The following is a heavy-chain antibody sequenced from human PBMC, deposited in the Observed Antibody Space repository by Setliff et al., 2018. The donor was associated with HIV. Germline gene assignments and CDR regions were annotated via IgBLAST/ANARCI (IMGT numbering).Heavy chain of an antibody. J-gene: IGHJ4*02. V-gene: IGHV4-61*02. CDR1: GGSISSGHYY. CDR3: VRVDYGDYAFDY. Sequence: PSETLSLTCTVSGGSISSGHYYWSWIRQPAGKGLEWIGSFHHSGSASYNPSLRSRVTISVDTSKNQFSLKLSSVTAADTAVFYCVRVDYGDYAFDYWGQGTLVTVSS. D-gene: IGHD4-17*01. CDR2: FHHSGSA.